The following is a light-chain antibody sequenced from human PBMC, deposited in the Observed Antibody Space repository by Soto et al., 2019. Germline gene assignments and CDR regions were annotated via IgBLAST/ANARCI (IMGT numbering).Light chain of an antibody. CDR2: AAT. CDR1: QSIGSY. V-gene: IGKV1-39*01. Sequence: DIQMTQSPSSLSASVGDRVTITCRASQSIGSYLNWFQQKPGKAPKLLIYAATSLQSGVPSRFSGSGSGTDFTLTISSLQPQDVATYYCQESYSVPFFSFGPGTKVNIK. J-gene: IGKJ3*01. CDR3: QESYSVPFFS.